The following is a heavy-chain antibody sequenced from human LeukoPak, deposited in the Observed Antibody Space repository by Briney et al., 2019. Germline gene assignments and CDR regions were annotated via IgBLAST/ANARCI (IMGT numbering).Heavy chain of an antibody. D-gene: IGHD6-19*01. CDR3: TTAARGMELAP. V-gene: IGHV3-7*01. CDR2: IKYDGSEK. Sequence: PGGSLRLSCVVSGFTFGSYWMSWVRQAPGKGLEWVANIKYDGSEKYYVDSVKGRFTISRDNAKNSLYLQMNSLRAEDTAVYYCTTAARGMELAPWGQGALVTVSS. J-gene: IGHJ5*02. CDR1: GFTFGSYW.